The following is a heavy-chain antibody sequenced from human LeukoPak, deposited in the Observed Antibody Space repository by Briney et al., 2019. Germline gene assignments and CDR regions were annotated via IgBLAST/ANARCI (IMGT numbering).Heavy chain of an antibody. CDR3: ARETTLWLRGAFDI. Sequence: PSETLSLTCTVSGGSISSSSHYWGWIRQPPGKGLEWIGSLYYSGSTYYNPSLKSRVTVSADTSKNQFSLTLSSVTAADTAVYYCARETTLWLRGAFDIWGHGTMVTVSS. D-gene: IGHD5-18*01. V-gene: IGHV4-39*01. CDR2: LYYSGST. CDR1: GGSISSSSHY. J-gene: IGHJ3*02.